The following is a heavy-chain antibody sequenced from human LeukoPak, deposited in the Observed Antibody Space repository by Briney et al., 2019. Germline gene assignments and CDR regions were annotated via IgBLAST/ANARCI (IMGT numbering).Heavy chain of an antibody. CDR1: GXSVSPHY. J-gene: IGHJ4*02. V-gene: IGHV4-59*08. CDR3: ARHTDYGGNSGFEY. CDR2: VFYSGIT. Sequence: SETLSLTCTVSGXSVSPHYWSWIRPPPGRGLEWIGYVFYSGITNYHPSLKSRVIISVDTSTNQPSLKLSSVTAADTAVYYCARHTDYGGNSGFEYWGQGTLVIVSS. D-gene: IGHD4-23*01.